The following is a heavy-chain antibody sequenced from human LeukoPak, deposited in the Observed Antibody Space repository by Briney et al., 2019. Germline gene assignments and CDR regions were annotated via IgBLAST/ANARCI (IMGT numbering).Heavy chain of an antibody. CDR3: AKFSYGHYGFDY. V-gene: IGHV3-11*03. D-gene: IGHD4-17*01. CDR2: ISSSSSYT. J-gene: IGHJ4*02. Sequence: GGSLRLSCAASGFTFSDYYMSWIRQAPGKGLEWVSYISSSSSYTNYADSVKGRFTISRDNSKNTLYLQMNCLRAEDTAVYYCAKFSYGHYGFDYWGQGTLVTVSS. CDR1: GFTFSDYY.